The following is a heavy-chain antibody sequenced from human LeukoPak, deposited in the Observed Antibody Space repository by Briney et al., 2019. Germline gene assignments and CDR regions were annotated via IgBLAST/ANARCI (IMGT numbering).Heavy chain of an antibody. J-gene: IGHJ4*02. CDR1: GGSISSSSYY. Sequence: SETLSLTCTVSGGSISSSSYYWDWIRQPPGKGLEWIGYIYYSGSTNYNPSLKSRVTISVDTSKNQFSLKLSSVTAADTAVYYCARRGATVTTVFDYWGQGTLVTVSS. V-gene: IGHV4-61*05. CDR2: IYYSGST. D-gene: IGHD4-17*01. CDR3: ARRGATVTTVFDY.